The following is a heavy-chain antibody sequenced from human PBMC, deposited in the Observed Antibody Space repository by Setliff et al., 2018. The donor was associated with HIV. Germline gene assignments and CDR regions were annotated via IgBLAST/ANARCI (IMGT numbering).Heavy chain of an antibody. V-gene: IGHV1-18*01. D-gene: IGHD4-4*01. J-gene: IGHJ6*03. CDR1: GYPFTNFG. Sequence: ASVKVSCKASGYPFTNFGVSWVRQAPGQGLEWMAWINVYNGDTNLALKFQGRVTMTKDTSTGTAYMELSSLRSDDTAVYYCARLADYSNVYYYYMDVWGKGTTVT. CDR2: INVYNGDT. CDR3: ARLADYSNVYYYYMDV.